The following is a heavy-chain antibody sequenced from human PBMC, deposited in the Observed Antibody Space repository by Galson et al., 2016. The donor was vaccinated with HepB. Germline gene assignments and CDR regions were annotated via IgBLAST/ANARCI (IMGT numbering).Heavy chain of an antibody. CDR1: GFTFSISS. CDR2: ISTRSSYI. J-gene: IGHJ3*02. V-gene: IGHV3-21*01. Sequence: CAASGFTFSISSMNWVRQAPGKGLEWVSSISTRSSYIYYADSVKGRFTISRDNAKNSLYLQMNSLRAEDTAVYYCARTLPRAGAFDIWGQGTMVTVSS. CDR3: ARTLPRAGAFDI.